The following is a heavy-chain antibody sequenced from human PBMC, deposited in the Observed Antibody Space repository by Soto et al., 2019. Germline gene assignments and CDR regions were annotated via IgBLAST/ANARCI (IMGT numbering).Heavy chain of an antibody. Sequence: SQTLSLTCVISGSSISRDTAAWNCIRRSPSRGLEWLGRTYYRSKWYFDYAVSLKSRITINPDTSRNQVSLQLSSVTPEDTAVYYRARGAHGMEVANFDSWGQGTMVTVSS. D-gene: IGHD6-19*01. CDR2: TYYRSKWYF. CDR1: GSSISRDTAA. CDR3: ARGAHGMEVANFDS. V-gene: IGHV6-1*01. J-gene: IGHJ4*02.